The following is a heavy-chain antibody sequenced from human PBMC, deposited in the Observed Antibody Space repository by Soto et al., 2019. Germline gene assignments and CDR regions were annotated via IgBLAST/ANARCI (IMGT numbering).Heavy chain of an antibody. CDR1: GGSISSYY. D-gene: IGHD3-16*01. CDR3: ARWVRFGAFDI. Sequence: SETLSLTCTVSGGSISSYYWSWIRQPPGKGLEWIGYIYYRGSTNYNPSLKSRVTISVDTSKNQFSLKLSSVTAADTAVYYCARWVRFGAFDIWGQGTMVTVSS. J-gene: IGHJ3*02. V-gene: IGHV4-59*01. CDR2: IYYRGST.